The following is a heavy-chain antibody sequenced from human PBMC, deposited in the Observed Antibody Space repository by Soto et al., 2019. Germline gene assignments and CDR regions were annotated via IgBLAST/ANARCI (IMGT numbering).Heavy chain of an antibody. J-gene: IGHJ4*02. CDR1: GGPISSYY. V-gene: IGHV4-59*08. Sequence: PSEPLSLTCTVSGGPISSYYGSWIRQPPGKGLEWIGYIYYNASTNYNPALKSRVTISVDTSKSQFSLKLNSVTASDTAIYSRARVYTGSYLIYYWGPGTLVTVAS. CDR3: ARVYTGSYLIYY. D-gene: IGHD1-26*01. CDR2: IYYNAST.